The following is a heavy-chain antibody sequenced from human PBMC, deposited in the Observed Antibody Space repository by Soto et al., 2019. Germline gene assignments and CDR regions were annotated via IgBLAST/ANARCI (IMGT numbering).Heavy chain of an antibody. V-gene: IGHV1-69*02. CDR3: ARGDSSSWYYYYKDV. J-gene: IGHJ6*03. CDR2: IIPILGIA. D-gene: IGHD6-13*01. CDR1: GGTFSSYT. Sequence: QVQLVQSGAEVKKPGSSVKVSCKASGGTFSSYTISWVRQAPGQGLEWMGRIIPILGIANYAQKFQGRVTITADKSTSTAYMELSSLRSEDTAVYYCARGDSSSWYYYYKDVWGKGTTVTVSS.